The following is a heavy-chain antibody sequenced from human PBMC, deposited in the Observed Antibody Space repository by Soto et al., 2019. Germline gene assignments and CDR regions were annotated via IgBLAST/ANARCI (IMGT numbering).Heavy chain of an antibody. CDR1: GGSISSYY. V-gene: IGHV4-59*01. D-gene: IGHD2-21*02. CDR2: IYYSGST. CDR3: ARVPFCGGDCYSVWFDP. J-gene: IGHJ5*02. Sequence: QVQLQESGPGLVKPSETLSLTCTVSGGSISSYYWSWIRQPPGKGLEWIGYIYYSGSTNYNPSLKCRVTVSVDTSKNQFSLKLSSVTAADTAVYYCARVPFCGGDCYSVWFDPWGQGTLVTVSS.